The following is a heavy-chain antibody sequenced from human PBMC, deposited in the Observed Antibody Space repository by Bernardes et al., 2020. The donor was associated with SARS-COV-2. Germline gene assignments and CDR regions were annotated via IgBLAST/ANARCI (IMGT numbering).Heavy chain of an antibody. D-gene: IGHD3-3*01. CDR3: ARAPAIFGVLHPPDY. V-gene: IGHV1-18*01. CDR1: GYTFTSYG. CDR2: ISAYNGNT. J-gene: IGHJ4*02. Sequence: ASVKVSCKASGYTFTSYGISWVRQAPGQGLEWMGWISAYNGNTNYAQKLQGRVTMTTDTSTSTAYMELRSLRSDDTAVYYCARAPAIFGVLHPPDYWGQGTLVTVSS.